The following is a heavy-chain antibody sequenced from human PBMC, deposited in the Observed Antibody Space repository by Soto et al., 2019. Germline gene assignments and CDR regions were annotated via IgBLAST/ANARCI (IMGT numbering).Heavy chain of an antibody. Sequence: HPGGSLRLSCTASGFTFGDYAMSWFRQAPGKGLEWVGFIRSKAYGGTTEYAASVKGRFTISRDDSKSIAYLQMNSLKTEDTAVYYCTRTGHDYGDNWFDPWGQGTLVTVPS. CDR3: TRTGHDYGDNWFDP. J-gene: IGHJ5*02. CDR2: IRSKAYGGTT. V-gene: IGHV3-49*03. CDR1: GFTFGDYA. D-gene: IGHD4-17*01.